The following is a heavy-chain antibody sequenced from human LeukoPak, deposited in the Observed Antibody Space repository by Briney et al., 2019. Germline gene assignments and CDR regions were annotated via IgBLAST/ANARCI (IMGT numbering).Heavy chain of an antibody. D-gene: IGHD6-19*01. J-gene: IGHJ4*02. Sequence: ASVKVSCKVSGYTLTELSMHWVRQAPGKGLEWMGGFDPEDGETIYAQKFQGRVTMTEDTSTDTAYMELSSLRSEDTAVYYCATGIALAGDFDYWGQGTLVTVSS. V-gene: IGHV1-24*01. CDR2: FDPEDGET. CDR3: ATGIALAGDFDY. CDR1: GYTLTELS.